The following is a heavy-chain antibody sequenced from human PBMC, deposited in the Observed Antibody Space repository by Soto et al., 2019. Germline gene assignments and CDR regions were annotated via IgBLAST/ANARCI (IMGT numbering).Heavy chain of an antibody. V-gene: IGHV3-23*01. CDR2: ISGRGGDT. D-gene: IGHD2-8*01. CDR1: GFTFSTYA. J-gene: IGHJ3*02. Sequence: EVQLLETGGGLVQPGGSLRLSCAAPGFTFSTYAVNWVRQAPGKGPEWVSVISGRGGDTKYADSVQGRFTISRDNSKNTLYLQMNSPRVEDTAVYYCARKFYYKSVNYHPDVFDIWGQGTMVTVS. CDR3: ARKFYYKSVNYHPDVFDI.